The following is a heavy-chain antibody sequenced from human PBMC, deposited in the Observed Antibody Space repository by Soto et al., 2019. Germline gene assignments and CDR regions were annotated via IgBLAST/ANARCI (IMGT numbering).Heavy chain of an antibody. Sequence: PSVKVSCKASGYTFTSYGISWVRQAPGQGLEWMGWISAYNGNTNYAQKLQGRVTMTTDTSTSTAYMELRSLRSDDTAVYYCARDLKRGGYKADAFDIWGQGTMVTVSS. CDR3: ARDLKRGGYKADAFDI. J-gene: IGHJ3*02. D-gene: IGHD5-12*01. CDR2: ISAYNGNT. V-gene: IGHV1-18*04. CDR1: GYTFTSYG.